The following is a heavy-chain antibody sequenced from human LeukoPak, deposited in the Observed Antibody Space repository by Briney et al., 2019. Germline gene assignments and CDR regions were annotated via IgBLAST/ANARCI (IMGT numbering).Heavy chain of an antibody. Sequence: GGSLRLSCAASGFTFSDYYMSWIRQAPGKGLEWVSYISSSGSTIYYADSVKGRFTISRDNAKNSLYLQMNSLRAEATVLYYCARDCGDYWSGGKYYYMDAWGKGTTVTV. J-gene: IGHJ6*03. CDR3: ARDCGDYWSGGKYYYMDA. CDR1: GFTFSDYY. D-gene: IGHD3-3*01. V-gene: IGHV3-11*01. CDR2: ISSSGSTI.